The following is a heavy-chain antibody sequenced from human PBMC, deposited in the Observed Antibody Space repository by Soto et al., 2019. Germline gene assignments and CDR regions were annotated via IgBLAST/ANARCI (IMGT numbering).Heavy chain of an antibody. CDR2: LTSSSSHT. D-gene: IGHD2-2*01. V-gene: IGHV3-21*02. CDR3: GRVASSSSWTTDY. J-gene: IGHJ4*02. CDR1: GFSFSVYS. Sequence: VQLVESGGGLVKPGGSLRLSCAGSGFSFSVYSMNWVRQAPGKALEWVSSLTSSSSHTYYADSVKGRFTISRDNAKNLLYLQMDSLRDEDTAVYYCGRVASSSSWTTDYLGQGTLVTVSS.